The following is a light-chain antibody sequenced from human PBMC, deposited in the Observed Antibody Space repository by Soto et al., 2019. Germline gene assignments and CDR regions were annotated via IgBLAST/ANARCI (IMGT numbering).Light chain of an antibody. CDR1: SSDVGIYSY. Sequence: QSALTQPPSASGSPGQSVTISCTGTSSDVGIYSYVSWYQQHPGKAPKLMIYEVSKRPSGVPDRFSGSKSGNTASLTVSGLQAEDEADYYCSSYAGSNNYVVFGGGTKLTVL. CDR2: EVS. J-gene: IGLJ2*01. V-gene: IGLV2-8*01. CDR3: SSYAGSNNYVV.